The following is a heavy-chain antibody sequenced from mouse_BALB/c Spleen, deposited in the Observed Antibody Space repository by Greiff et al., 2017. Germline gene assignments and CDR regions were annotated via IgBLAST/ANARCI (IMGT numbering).Heavy chain of an antibody. Sequence: QVQLQQSGAELVKPGASVKLSCKASGYTFTSYWMHWVKQRPGQGLEWIGEIDPSDSYTNYNQKFKGKATLTVDKSSSTAYMQLSSLTSEDSAVYYCARSVEDYFDYWGQGTTLTVSS. CDR1: GYTFTSYW. D-gene: IGHD1-3*01. V-gene: IGHV1-69*02. CDR3: ARSVEDYFDY. J-gene: IGHJ2*01. CDR2: IDPSDSYT.